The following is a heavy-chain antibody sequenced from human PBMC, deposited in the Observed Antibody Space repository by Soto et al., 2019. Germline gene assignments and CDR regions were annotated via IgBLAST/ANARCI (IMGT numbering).Heavy chain of an antibody. CDR1: GFTFSGHW. V-gene: IGHV3-74*01. CDR2: INSDGTGT. CDR3: ARVGFDY. J-gene: IGHJ4*02. Sequence: LRLSCVVSGFTFSGHWMHWVRQAPGKGLVWVSRINSDGTGTSYADSVKGRFTISRDNAKNTLYLQMNSLRGEDTAVYYCARVGFDYWGQGTLVTVSS.